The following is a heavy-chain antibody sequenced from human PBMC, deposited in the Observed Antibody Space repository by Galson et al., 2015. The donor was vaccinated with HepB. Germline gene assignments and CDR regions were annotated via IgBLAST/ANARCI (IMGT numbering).Heavy chain of an antibody. D-gene: IGHD6-13*01. Sequence: SLRLSCAASGFTFSSYSMNWVRQAPGKGLEWVSYISSSSSTIYYADSVKGRFTISRDNAKNSLYLQMNSLRDEDTAVYYCASQGRASSWYPNYWGQGTLVTVSS. CDR1: GFTFSSYS. V-gene: IGHV3-48*02. J-gene: IGHJ4*02. CDR2: ISSSSSTI. CDR3: ASQGRASSWYPNY.